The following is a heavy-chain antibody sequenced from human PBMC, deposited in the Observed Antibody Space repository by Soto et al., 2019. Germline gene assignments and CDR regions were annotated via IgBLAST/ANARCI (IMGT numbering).Heavy chain of an antibody. CDR3: ARRDGLYYDNSGSYSSYGMDV. CDR2: IYFTGST. CDR1: GGSINSYY. J-gene: IGHJ6*02. V-gene: IGHV4-4*07. Sequence: SETLSLTCTVSGGSINSYYWTWIRQPAGKGLEWIGRIYFTGSTTYNPSLKSRVTMSVATSKNQFFLRLNSVTAADSAVYYCARRDGLYYDNSGSYSSYGMDVWGQGTTVAASS. D-gene: IGHD3-22*01.